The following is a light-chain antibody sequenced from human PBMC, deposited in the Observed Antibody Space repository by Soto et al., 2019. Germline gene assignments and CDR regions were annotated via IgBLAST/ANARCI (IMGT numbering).Light chain of an antibody. CDR1: QTISCW. J-gene: IGKJ1*01. Sequence: DVQMSQSPSTLSASVGDRVTITCRASQTISCWLAWYQQKPGKAPRLLIYKASTIKTGVPSRFSGSGSGTEFTLTISSLQPDDFATYYRQHYNSYSETFGQGTKV. CDR2: KAS. V-gene: IGKV1-5*03. CDR3: QHYNSYSET.